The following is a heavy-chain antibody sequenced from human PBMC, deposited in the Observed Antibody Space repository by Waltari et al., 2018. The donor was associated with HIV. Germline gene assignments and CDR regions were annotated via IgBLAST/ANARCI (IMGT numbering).Heavy chain of an antibody. Sequence: EVQLVESGGGLVKPGGSLRLSCTASGLTFSTDPMNWVRQAPGKGLEGVSSISSGTSYIYYADSVMGRVTVSRDNAKNSLFLQMNSLRADDTAVYYCARQQLGSGALDLWGQGTLVTVSS. J-gene: IGHJ4*02. CDR2: ISSGTSYI. CDR3: ARQQLGSGALDL. V-gene: IGHV3-21*02. CDR1: GLTFSTDP. D-gene: IGHD3-10*02.